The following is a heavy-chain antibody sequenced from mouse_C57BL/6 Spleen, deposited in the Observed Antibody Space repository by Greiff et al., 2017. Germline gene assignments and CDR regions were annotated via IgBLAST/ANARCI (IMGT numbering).Heavy chain of an antibody. J-gene: IGHJ3*01. Sequence: EVKLVESGGGLVKPGGSLKLSCAASGFTFSSYTMSWVRQTPEKRLEWVATISGGGGNTYYPDSVKGRFTISRDNAKNTLYLQMSSLRSEDTALYYCARPDYYGSVSWFAYWGQGTLVTVSA. V-gene: IGHV5-9*01. D-gene: IGHD1-1*01. CDR2: ISGGGGNT. CDR1: GFTFSSYT. CDR3: ARPDYYGSVSWFAY.